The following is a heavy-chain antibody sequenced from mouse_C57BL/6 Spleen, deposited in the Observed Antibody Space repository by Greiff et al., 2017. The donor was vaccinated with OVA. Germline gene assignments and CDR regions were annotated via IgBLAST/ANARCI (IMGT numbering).Heavy chain of an antibody. Sequence: EVKVEESGPGLVKPSQSLSLTCSVTGYSITSGYYWNWIRQFPGNKLEWMGYISYDGSNNYNPSLKNRISITRDTSKNQFFLKLNSVTTEDTATYYCARMDYGSSPLYFDVWGTGTTVTVSS. J-gene: IGHJ1*03. D-gene: IGHD1-1*01. CDR1: GYSITSGYY. CDR2: ISYDGSN. CDR3: ARMDYGSSPLYFDV. V-gene: IGHV3-6*01.